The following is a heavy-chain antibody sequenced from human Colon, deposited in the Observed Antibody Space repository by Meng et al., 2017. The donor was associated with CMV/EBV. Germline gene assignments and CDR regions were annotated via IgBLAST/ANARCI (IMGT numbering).Heavy chain of an antibody. CDR1: GFTFSSYW. J-gene: IGHJ6*02. CDR2: IKQDGSEK. Sequence: GGSLRLSCAASGFTFSSYWMSCVRQAPGKGLEWVANIKQDGSEKYYVDSVKGRFTISRDNAKNSLYLQMNSLRAEDTAVYYCARGVVVPAATYGMDVWGQGTTVTVSS. CDR3: ARGVVVPAATYGMDV. D-gene: IGHD2-2*01. V-gene: IGHV3-7*01.